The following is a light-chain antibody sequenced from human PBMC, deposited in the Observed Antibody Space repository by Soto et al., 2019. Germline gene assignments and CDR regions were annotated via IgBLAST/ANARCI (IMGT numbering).Light chain of an antibody. CDR3: QQYNDYWT. Sequence: DIQMTQSPSTLSASVGDRVTITCRASQSISSWLAWYQQKPGKAPKLLIYKASSLESGVPSRFSGSGSGTEFTLTISSLQPDDFATYYCQQYNDYWTFDQGTKVEI. J-gene: IGKJ1*01. V-gene: IGKV1-5*03. CDR2: KAS. CDR1: QSISSW.